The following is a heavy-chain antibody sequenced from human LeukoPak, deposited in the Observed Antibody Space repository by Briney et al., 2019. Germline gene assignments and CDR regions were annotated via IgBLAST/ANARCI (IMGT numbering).Heavy chain of an antibody. CDR2: IKQDGSQK. Sequence: PGGSLRLSCAVPGSTLSRYWMTWVRQAPGKGLEWVANIKQDGSQKQYLDSVKGRFTISRDNAKGSLYLQMDSLRVEDTAVYYCAGGSGYLIEYWGQGTLVTVSS. V-gene: IGHV3-7*01. CDR3: AGGSGYLIEY. CDR1: GSTLSRYW. D-gene: IGHD3-22*01. J-gene: IGHJ4*02.